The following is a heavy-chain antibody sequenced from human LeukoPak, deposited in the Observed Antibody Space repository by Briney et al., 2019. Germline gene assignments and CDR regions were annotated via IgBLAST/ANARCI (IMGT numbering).Heavy chain of an antibody. D-gene: IGHD3-9*01. CDR3: VRGADTGYSSDS. J-gene: IGHJ4*02. CDR2: IKSDGGLT. Sequence: GGSLRLSCAASGFTSSDYWMHWVRQAPGKGLVWVSRIKSDGGLTNYADSVKGRFSISRDNAENTLYLQMNGLRVEDTAVYYCVRGADTGYSSDSWGQGTLVTVSS. CDR1: GFTSSDYW. V-gene: IGHV3-74*01.